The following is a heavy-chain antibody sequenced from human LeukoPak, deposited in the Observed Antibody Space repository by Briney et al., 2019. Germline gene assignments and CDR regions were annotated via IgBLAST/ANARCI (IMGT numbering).Heavy chain of an antibody. D-gene: IGHD4-23*01. CDR2: IIPILGIA. CDR3: ARDRQRSYGGNLFSY. V-gene: IGHV1-69*04. CDR1: GGTFSSYA. J-gene: IGHJ4*02. Sequence: GASVKVSCKASGGTFSSYAISWVRQAPGQGLEWMGRIIPILGIANYAQKFQGGVTITADKSTSTAYMELSSLRSEDTAVYYCARDRQRSYGGNLFSYWGQGTLVTVSS.